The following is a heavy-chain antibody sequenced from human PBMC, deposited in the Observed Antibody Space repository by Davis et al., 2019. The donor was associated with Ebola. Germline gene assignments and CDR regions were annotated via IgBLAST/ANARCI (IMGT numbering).Heavy chain of an antibody. Sequence: SETLSLTCTVSGGSISSSSYYWGWIRQPPGKGLEWIGSIYYSGSTYYNPSLKSRVTISVDTSKNQFSLKLSSVTAADTAVYFCARGGGWFDPWGQGTLVTVSS. V-gene: IGHV4-39*01. D-gene: IGHD3-16*01. J-gene: IGHJ5*02. CDR1: GGSISSSSYY. CDR3: ARGGGWFDP. CDR2: IYYSGST.